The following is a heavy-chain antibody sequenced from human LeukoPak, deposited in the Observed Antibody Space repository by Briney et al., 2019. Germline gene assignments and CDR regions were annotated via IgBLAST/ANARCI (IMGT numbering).Heavy chain of an antibody. Sequence: GGSLRLSSVASGFTFSSYSMSWVRQAPGKGLEWVSAISGSGGSTYYADSVKGRFTISRDNSKNTLYLQMNSLRAEDTAVYYCAKDRETTVTTFFFDYWGQGTLVTVSS. J-gene: IGHJ4*02. D-gene: IGHD4-17*01. CDR3: AKDRETTVTTFFFDY. CDR1: GFTFSSYS. V-gene: IGHV3-23*01. CDR2: ISGSGGST.